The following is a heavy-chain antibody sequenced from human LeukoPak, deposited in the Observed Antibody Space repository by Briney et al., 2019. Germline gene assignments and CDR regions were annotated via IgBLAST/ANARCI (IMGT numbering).Heavy chain of an antibody. CDR3: ARRRTSGDYDY. CDR2: ISSDGSST. V-gene: IGHV3-74*01. D-gene: IGHD1-26*01. CDR1: GFTFSSCW. J-gene: IGHJ4*02. Sequence: GGSLRLSCAASGFTFSSCWMHWVRQAPGKGLVWVSRISSDGSSTDYADSVKGRFTISRDNAKNTLYLQMNSLRAEDTAVYYCARRRTSGDYDYWGQGTLVTVSS.